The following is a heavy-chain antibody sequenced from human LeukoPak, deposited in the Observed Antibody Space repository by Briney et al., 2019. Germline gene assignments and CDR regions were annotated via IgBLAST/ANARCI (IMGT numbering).Heavy chain of an antibody. V-gene: IGHV3-64*01. J-gene: IGHJ4*02. D-gene: IGHD2-21*02. CDR2: ISSNGGST. CDR1: GFTFSSYA. Sequence: PGGSLRLSXAASGFTFSSYAMRWVRQAPGKGLEYVSAISSNGGSTSYANSVKGRFTISRDNSKNTLYLQMGSLRAEDMAVYYCARDGGTYCGGDCYGDWGQGTLVTVSS. CDR3: ARDGGTYCGGDCYGD.